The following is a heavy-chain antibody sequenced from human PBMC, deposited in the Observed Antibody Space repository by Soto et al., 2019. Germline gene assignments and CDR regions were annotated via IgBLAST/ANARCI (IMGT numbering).Heavy chain of an antibody. CDR3: ARRGGYGSGTSLFDY. V-gene: IGHV1-69*01. Sequence: QVQLVQSGAEVKKPGSSVKVSCKASGGTFSSYAISWVRQAPGQGLAWMGGIIPIFGTANYAQRFQGRVTITADESTSTAYMELSSLRSEDTAVYYCARRGGYGSGTSLFDYWGQGTLVTVSS. CDR1: GGTFSSYA. J-gene: IGHJ4*02. D-gene: IGHD3-10*01. CDR2: IIPIFGTA.